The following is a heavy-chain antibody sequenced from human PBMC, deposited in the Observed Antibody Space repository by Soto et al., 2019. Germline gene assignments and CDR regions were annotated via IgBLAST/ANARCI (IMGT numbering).Heavy chain of an antibody. D-gene: IGHD1-7*01. CDR3: ASRDPGTSVDY. J-gene: IGHJ4*02. CDR1: GGSFTSNNW. CDR2: IYRTGST. V-gene: IGHV4-4*02. Sequence: LSLTCAVSGGSFTSNNWWTWVRQPPGQGLEWIGEIYRTGSTNYNPSLESRVTISLDKSENQFSLKVTSLTAADTAVYYCASRDPGTSVDYWGQGTLVTVS.